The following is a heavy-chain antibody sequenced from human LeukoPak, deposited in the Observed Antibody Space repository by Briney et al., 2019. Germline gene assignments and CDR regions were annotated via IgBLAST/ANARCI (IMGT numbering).Heavy chain of an antibody. CDR2: INPSGGST. Sequence: ASVKVSCKASGYTFNNYYMKWVRQAPGQGLEWMGIINPSGGSTSYAQKFQGRVTMTRDTSTSTVYMELRSLRSDDTAVYYCARSRDYGDYFDYWGQGTLVTVSS. V-gene: IGHV1-46*02. CDR3: ARSRDYGDYFDY. D-gene: IGHD4-17*01. CDR1: GYTFNNYY. J-gene: IGHJ4*02.